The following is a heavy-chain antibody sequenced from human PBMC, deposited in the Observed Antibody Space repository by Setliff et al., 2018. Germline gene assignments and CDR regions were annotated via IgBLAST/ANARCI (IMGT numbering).Heavy chain of an antibody. V-gene: IGHV4-59*01. CDR2: VYHNGNT. J-gene: IGHJ6*02. CDR1: GGSISNYY. CDR3: ARDRSAYSYGLDV. Sequence: SETLSLTCIVSGGSISNYYWSWIRQPPGEGLEWIGYVYHNGNTNFNPSLKSRVTMSVDTSKNQFALHLKSVTAADTAVYYCARDRSAYSYGLDVWGQGTTVTVSS. D-gene: IGHD2-15*01.